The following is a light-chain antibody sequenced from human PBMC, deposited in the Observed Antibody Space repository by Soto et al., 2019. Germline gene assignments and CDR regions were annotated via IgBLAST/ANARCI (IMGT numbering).Light chain of an antibody. CDR2: DAS. J-gene: IGKJ4*01. CDR1: QDISNY. V-gene: IGKV1-33*01. CDR3: QQYNSYPLT. Sequence: DIQMTQSPSSLSASVGDRVTITCQASQDISNYLNWYQQKPGKAPKLLIYDASNLETGVPSRFSGSGSGTEFPLTISSLQPDDFATYYCQQYNSYPLTFGGGTKVDIK.